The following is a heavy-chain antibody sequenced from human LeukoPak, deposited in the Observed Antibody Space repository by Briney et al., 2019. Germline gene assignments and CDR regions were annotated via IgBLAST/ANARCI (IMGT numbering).Heavy chain of an antibody. Sequence: GGSLRLSCAASGCCFSYYAMSWVRQAPGKGLEWVSGISSGGGTTYYVDSVKGRFTISRDNPKTTLYLQMNSLRAEDTAVYFCARDPSMGFADGDAFDIWGQGTRVTVSS. CDR2: ISSGGGTT. CDR3: ARDPSMGFADGDAFDI. J-gene: IGHJ3*02. D-gene: IGHD3-10*01. V-gene: IGHV3-23*01. CDR1: GCCFSYYA.